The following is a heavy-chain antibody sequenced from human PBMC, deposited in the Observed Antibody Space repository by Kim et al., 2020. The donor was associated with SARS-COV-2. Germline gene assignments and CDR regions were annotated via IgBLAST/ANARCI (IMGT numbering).Heavy chain of an antibody. Sequence: SETLSLTCTLSGGSFSSYQWSWIRQPPGKGLEWIGFIYYRGNTNYNPSLESRVTISVDTSKNQFSLNLRSVTASDTAVYYCARIVGSPYCTGGCSLYYF. CDR3: ARIVGSPYCTGGCSLYYF. CDR1: GGSFSSYQ. J-gene: IGHJ2*01. D-gene: IGHD2-8*02. V-gene: IGHV4-59*01. CDR2: IYYRGNT.